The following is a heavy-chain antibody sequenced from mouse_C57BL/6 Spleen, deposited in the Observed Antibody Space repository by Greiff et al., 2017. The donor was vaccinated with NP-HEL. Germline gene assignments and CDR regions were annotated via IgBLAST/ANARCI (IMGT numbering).Heavy chain of an antibody. CDR1: GYTFTDYY. CDR3: ARSLITTVVPLDY. D-gene: IGHD1-1*01. Sequence: EVQLQQSGPELVKPGASVKISCKASGYTFTDYYMNWVKQSHGKSLEWIGDINPNNGGTSYNQKFKGKATLTVDKSSSTAYMELRSLTSEDSAVYYCARSLITTVVPLDYWGQGTTLTVSS. V-gene: IGHV1-26*01. J-gene: IGHJ2*01. CDR2: INPNNGGT.